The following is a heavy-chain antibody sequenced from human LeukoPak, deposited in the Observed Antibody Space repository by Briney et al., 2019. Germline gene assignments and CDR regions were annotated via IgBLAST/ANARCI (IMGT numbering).Heavy chain of an antibody. CDR2: IIPIFGTA. CDR3: ARLGIVYAIDV. J-gene: IGHJ6*02. Sequence: ASVKVACKTSGGTFSSYAMSWVRQAPGQGLEWMGGIIPIFGTANYAQKFQSRVTITADESTSTAYMELSSLRSEDTAVYYCARLGIVYAIDVWGQGTTVTVSS. CDR1: GGTFSSYA. V-gene: IGHV1-69*13. D-gene: IGHD7-27*01.